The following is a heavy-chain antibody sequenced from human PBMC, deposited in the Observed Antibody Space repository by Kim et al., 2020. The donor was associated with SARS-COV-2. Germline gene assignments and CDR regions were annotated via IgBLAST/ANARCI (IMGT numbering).Heavy chain of an antibody. Sequence: GGSLRLSCAASGFTFSSYEMNWVRQAPGKGLEWVSYISSSGSTIYYADSVKGRFTISRDNAKNSLYLQMNSLRAEDTAVYYCARERLYSSGWRGPFDIWGQGTMVTVSS. D-gene: IGHD6-19*01. CDR3: ARERLYSSGWRGPFDI. CDR2: ISSSGSTI. V-gene: IGHV3-48*03. J-gene: IGHJ3*02. CDR1: GFTFSSYE.